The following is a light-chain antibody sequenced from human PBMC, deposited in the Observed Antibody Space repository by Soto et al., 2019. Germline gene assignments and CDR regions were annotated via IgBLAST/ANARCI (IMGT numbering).Light chain of an antibody. CDR2: DVS. CDR1: SSDVGGYDY. Sequence: QSVLAQPASVSGSPGQSIAISCTGNSSDVGGYDYVSWYQQHPGKAPKLMIYDVSNRPSGVSNRFSGSKFDNTASLTISGLQAEDEADYYCSSYTSSSTYVFGTGTKVPS. V-gene: IGLV2-14*01. CDR3: SSYTSSSTYV. J-gene: IGLJ1*01.